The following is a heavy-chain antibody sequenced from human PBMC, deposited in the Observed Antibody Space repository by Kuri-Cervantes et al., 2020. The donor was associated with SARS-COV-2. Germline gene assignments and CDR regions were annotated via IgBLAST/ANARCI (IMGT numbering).Heavy chain of an antibody. J-gene: IGHJ3*02. V-gene: IGHV1-69*05. CDR2: IIPIFGTA. CDR3: ARDLGDGYNFAGDAFDI. CDR1: GGTFSGYG. Sequence: SVKVSCKASGGTFSGYGISWVRQAPGQGLEWMGGIIPIFGTANYAQKFQGRVTITTDESTSTAYMELSSLRSEDTAVYYCARDLGDGYNFAGDAFDIWGQGTMVTVSS. D-gene: IGHD5-24*01.